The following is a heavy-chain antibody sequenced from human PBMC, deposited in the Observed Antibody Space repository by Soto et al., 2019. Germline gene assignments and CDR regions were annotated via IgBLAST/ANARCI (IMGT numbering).Heavy chain of an antibody. CDR2: IIPLLNIA. J-gene: IGHJ4*02. CDR1: GGPFSNDI. CDR3: ARDSPIGSTFSGYDAIDY. Sequence: QVQLVQSGAEVKKPGSSVKVSCKASGGPFSNDIITWVRQAPGQRLEWMGRIIPLLNIANYAQKFQGRVTITADRSTGTAYMELNSLRSEDTAVYYCARDSPIGSTFSGYDAIDYWGQGTLVTVSS. D-gene: IGHD5-12*01. V-gene: IGHV1-69*08.